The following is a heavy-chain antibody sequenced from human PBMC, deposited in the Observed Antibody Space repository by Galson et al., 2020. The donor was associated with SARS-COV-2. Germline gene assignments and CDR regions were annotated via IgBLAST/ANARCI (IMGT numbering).Heavy chain of an antibody. J-gene: IGHJ6*02. D-gene: IGHD3-10*01. Sequence: ASVKVSCKVSGYTLTELSMHWVRQAPGKGLEWMGGFDPEDGETIYAQKFQGRVTMTEDTSTDTAYMELSSLRSEDTAVYYCAASTYYGSGIYYIPTSLTNVWGQGTTVTVSS. CDR2: FDPEDGET. CDR1: GYTLTELS. V-gene: IGHV1-24*01. CDR3: AASTYYGSGIYYIPTSLTNV.